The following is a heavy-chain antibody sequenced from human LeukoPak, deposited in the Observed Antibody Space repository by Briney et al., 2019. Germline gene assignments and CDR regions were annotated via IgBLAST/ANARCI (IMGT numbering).Heavy chain of an antibody. CDR2: ISSSGNSI. J-gene: IGHJ4*02. CDR3: ARGRFGSC. Sequence: GGSLRLSCAASGFTFSGYEMNWVRQAPGKGLEWVSYISSSGNSIYYADSVKGRLTISRDNAENSLYLQMDSLRAEDTAVYYCARGRFGSCWGQGTLVTVSS. V-gene: IGHV3-48*03. D-gene: IGHD3-3*01. CDR1: GFTFSGYE.